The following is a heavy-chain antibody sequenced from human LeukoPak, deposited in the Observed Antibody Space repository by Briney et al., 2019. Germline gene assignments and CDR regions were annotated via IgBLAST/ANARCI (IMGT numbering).Heavy chain of an antibody. D-gene: IGHD3-22*01. CDR3: ARVRRRTMIHDAFDI. V-gene: IGHV3-48*01. CDR2: ISSSSSTI. Sequence: GGSLRLSCAASGFTFSSYSMNWVRQAPGKGLEWVSYISSSSSTIYYVDSVKGRFTISRDNAKNSLYLQMNSLRAEDTAVYYCARVRRRTMIHDAFDIWGQGTMVTVSS. J-gene: IGHJ3*02. CDR1: GFTFSSYS.